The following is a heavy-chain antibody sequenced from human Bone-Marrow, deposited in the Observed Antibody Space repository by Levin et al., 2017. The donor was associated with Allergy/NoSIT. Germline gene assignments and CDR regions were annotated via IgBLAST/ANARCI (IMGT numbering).Heavy chain of an antibody. CDR3: ATLVRNCSSASCRGDS. CDR1: GGFFSNSA. Sequence: SVKVSCKASGGFFSNSAITWVRQAPGQGLECMGRIMPMFATANYVQKFRGRVTITADKSTTTSYLDLTSLQFDDTAVYYCATLVRNCSSASCRGDSWGQGTLVTVSS. V-gene: IGHV1-69*06. J-gene: IGHJ4*02. D-gene: IGHD2-2*01. CDR2: IMPMFATA.